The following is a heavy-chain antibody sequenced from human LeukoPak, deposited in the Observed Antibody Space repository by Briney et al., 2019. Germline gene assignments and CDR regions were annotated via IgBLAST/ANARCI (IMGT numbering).Heavy chain of an antibody. CDR3: ATHIHLWRHLDY. CDR2: IKQDGSEK. CDR1: GFTFSSYW. J-gene: IGHJ4*02. Sequence: GGSLRLSCAASGFTFSSYWMSWVRQAPGKGLEWVANIKQDGSEKYYVDSVKGRFTISKDNAKNSLYLQMNSLRAEDTAVYYCATHIHLWRHLDYWGQGTLVTVSS. D-gene: IGHD5-18*01. V-gene: IGHV3-7*03.